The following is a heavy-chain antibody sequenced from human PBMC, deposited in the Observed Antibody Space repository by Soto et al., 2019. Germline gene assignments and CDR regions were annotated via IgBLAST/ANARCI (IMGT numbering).Heavy chain of an antibody. D-gene: IGHD1-26*01. CDR1: RFTFSSFA. Sequence: EVQLLESGGGLLQPGGSLRLSCAASRFTFSSFAMSWVRQAPGKGLEWVSAISGNGGSTYYADSVKGRFTISRDNSKNTLFLQMNSLRADDTAIYYCAKENLGAHYFDSWGRGTLVSVSS. CDR3: AKENLGAHYFDS. V-gene: IGHV3-23*01. CDR2: ISGNGGST. J-gene: IGHJ4*02.